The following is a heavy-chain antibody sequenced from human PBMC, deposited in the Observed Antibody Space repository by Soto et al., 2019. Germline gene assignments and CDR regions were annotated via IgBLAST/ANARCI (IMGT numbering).Heavy chain of an antibody. CDR2: IYWDDDR. CDR1: GFSLSTSGVA. V-gene: IGHV2-5*02. Sequence: QITLKESGPTLVKPTQTLTLACSFSGFSLSTSGVAVGWIRQPPGKALEWLAVIYWDDDRRYSPSLKSRLTITKDTSKNQVVLTMTNMDPVDTATYYCAHRVPIEGHFDPWGQGTLVTVSS. J-gene: IGHJ5*02. CDR3: AHRVPIEGHFDP.